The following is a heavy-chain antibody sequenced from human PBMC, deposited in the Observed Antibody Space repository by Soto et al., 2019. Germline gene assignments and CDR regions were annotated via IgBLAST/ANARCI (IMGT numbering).Heavy chain of an antibody. CDR2: INHSGST. CDR3: ARARDYVWGSYRHNWFDP. V-gene: IGHV4-34*01. D-gene: IGHD3-16*02. J-gene: IGHJ5*02. Sequence: SETLSLTCAVYGGSFSGYYWSWIRQPPGKGLEWIGEINHSGSTNYNPSLKSRVTISVDTSKNQFSLKLSSVTAADTAVYYCARARDYVWGSYRHNWFDPWGQGTLVTVSS. CDR1: GGSFSGYY.